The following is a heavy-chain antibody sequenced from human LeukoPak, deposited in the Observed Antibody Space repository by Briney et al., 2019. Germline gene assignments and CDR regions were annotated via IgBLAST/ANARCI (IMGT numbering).Heavy chain of an antibody. V-gene: IGHV4-59*01. CDR2: IYYSGSI. D-gene: IGHD3-22*01. CDR1: GASISSYY. Sequence: ASETLSLTCTVSGASISSYYWSWIRQPPGKELEWIGDIYYSGSIKYNPSLKSRVTMSVDTSKNQFSLKLSSVTAADTAIYYCARENPSGYYNRPIDYWGQGTLVTVSS. J-gene: IGHJ4*02. CDR3: ARENPSGYYNRPIDY.